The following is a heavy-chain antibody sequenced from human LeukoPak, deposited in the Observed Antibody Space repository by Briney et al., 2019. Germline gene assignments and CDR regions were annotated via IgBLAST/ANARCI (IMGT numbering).Heavy chain of an antibody. CDR2: ISSSSSYI. J-gene: IGHJ3*02. Sequence: GGSLRLSCAASGFTFSSYSMNWVRQAPGKGLEWVSSISSSSSYIYYADSVKGRFTISRDNAKNSLYLQMNSLRAEDTAVYYCASFPLPPDAFDIWGQGTMVTVSS. CDR1: GFTFSSYS. CDR3: ASFPLPPDAFDI. V-gene: IGHV3-21*01.